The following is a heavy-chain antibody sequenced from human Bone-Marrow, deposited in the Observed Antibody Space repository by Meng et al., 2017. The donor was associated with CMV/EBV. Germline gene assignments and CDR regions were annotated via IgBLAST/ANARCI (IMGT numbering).Heavy chain of an antibody. CDR1: GFTFSSYG. Sequence: GGSLRLSCAASGFTFSSYGMHWVRQAPGKGLEWVAFIRYDGSNKYYADSVKGRFTISRDNSKNTLYLQMSSLRSEDTAVYYCARVGLRGAYWFDPWGQGTLVTVSS. J-gene: IGHJ5*02. CDR3: ARVGLRGAYWFDP. CDR2: IRYDGSNK. D-gene: IGHD3-16*01. V-gene: IGHV3-30*02.